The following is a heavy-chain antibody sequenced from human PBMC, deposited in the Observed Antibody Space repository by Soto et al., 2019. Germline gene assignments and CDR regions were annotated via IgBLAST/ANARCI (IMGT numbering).Heavy chain of an antibody. CDR3: ARDPPAEYSSSSSHYYYGMDV. V-gene: IGHV3-33*01. D-gene: IGHD6-6*01. Sequence: GGSLRLSCAASGFTFSSYGMHWVRQAPGKGLEWVAVIWYDGSNKYYVDSVKGRFTISRDNSKNTLYLQMNSLRAEDTAVYYCARDPPAEYSSSSSHYYYGMDVWGQGTTVTVSS. CDR2: IWYDGSNK. J-gene: IGHJ6*02. CDR1: GFTFSSYG.